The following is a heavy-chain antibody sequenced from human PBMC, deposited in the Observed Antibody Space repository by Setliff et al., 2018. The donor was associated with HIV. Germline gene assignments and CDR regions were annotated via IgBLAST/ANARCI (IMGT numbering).Heavy chain of an antibody. CDR2: IKSKTDGGTT. CDR1: GFTFSNAW. V-gene: IGHV3-15*01. D-gene: IGHD3-3*01. J-gene: IGHJ4*02. Sequence: PGGSLRLSCAASGFTFSNAWMSWVRQAPGKGLEWVGRIKSKTDGGTTDYAAPVKGRFTISRDDSKNTLYLQMNSLKTEDTAVYYCTREDVKFSEWPIHYYMDVWGQGALVTV. CDR3: TREDVKFSEWPIHYYMDV.